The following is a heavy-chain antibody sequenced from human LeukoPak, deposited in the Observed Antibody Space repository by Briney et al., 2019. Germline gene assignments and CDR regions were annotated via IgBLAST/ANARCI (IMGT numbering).Heavy chain of an antibody. CDR2: ISGSGVST. CDR3: AKESRYYYGSGSFSSQFDY. J-gene: IGHJ4*02. CDR1: GFTFSGYA. V-gene: IGHV3-23*01. Sequence: GGSLRLSCAASGFTFSGYAMSWVRQAPGKGLEWVSTISGSGVSTYYADSVKGRFTSSRDNSKNTLYLQMNNLRAEDTAVYYCAKESRYYYGSGSFSSQFDYWGQGNLVTLSS. D-gene: IGHD3-10*01.